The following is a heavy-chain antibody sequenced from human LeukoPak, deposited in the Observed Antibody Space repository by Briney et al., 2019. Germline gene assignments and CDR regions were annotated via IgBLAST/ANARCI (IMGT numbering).Heavy chain of an antibody. J-gene: IGHJ4*02. CDR2: ISSNGGTA. V-gene: IGHV3-64D*06. CDR3: VKTQQPF. D-gene: IGHD5-18*01. Sequence: GGSLRLSCAASGFTFSSYAMHWVRQAPGKGLEYVSGISSNGGTAYYAESVQGRFTISRDNSKNTLYLQMSSLRAEDTAVYYCVKTQQPFWGQGTLVTVSS. CDR1: GFTFSSYA.